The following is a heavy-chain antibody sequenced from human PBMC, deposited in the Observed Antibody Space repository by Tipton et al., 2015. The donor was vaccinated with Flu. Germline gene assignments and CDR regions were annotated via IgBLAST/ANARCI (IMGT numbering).Heavy chain of an antibody. V-gene: IGHV3-74*01. CDR1: GFFFRSYW. Sequence: SLRLSCAASGFFFRSYWMHWVRQAPGKGLVWVSRLSGDGSGINYADSVKGRFTISRDNAKNTLYLQMSSLRAEDTAVYYCVRGGRYDYWNGYYDSWGQGTLVTVSS. CDR2: LSGDGSGI. D-gene: IGHD3-3*01. CDR3: VRGGRYDYWNGYYDS. J-gene: IGHJ4*02.